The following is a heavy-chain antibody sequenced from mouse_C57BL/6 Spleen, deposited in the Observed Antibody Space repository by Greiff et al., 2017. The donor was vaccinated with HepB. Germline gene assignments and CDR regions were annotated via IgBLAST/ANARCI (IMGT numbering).Heavy chain of an antibody. CDR1: GFTFSSYA. Sequence: EVMLVESGGGLVKPGGSLKLSCAASGFTFSSYAMSWVRQTPEKRLEWVATISDGGSYTYYPDNVKGRFTISRDNAKNNLYLQMSHLKSEDTAMYYCASHYYGSSYVVWYFDVWGTGTTVTVSS. J-gene: IGHJ1*03. CDR3: ASHYYGSSYVVWYFDV. D-gene: IGHD1-1*01. CDR2: ISDGGSYT. V-gene: IGHV5-4*03.